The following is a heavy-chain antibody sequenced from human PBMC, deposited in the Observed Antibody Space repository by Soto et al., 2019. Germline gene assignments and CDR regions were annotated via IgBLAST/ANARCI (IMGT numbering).Heavy chain of an antibody. CDR1: GFTFSSYW. J-gene: IGHJ1*01. CDR3: AILPKKSPQN. CDR2: ISTDASST. D-gene: IGHD2-15*01. V-gene: IGHV3-74*01. Sequence: EVQLVESGGGLVQPGGSLRLSCAASGFTFSSYWMHWVRQAPGKGLVWVSSISTDASSTSYADPVKGRFTISRDNAKNTLYLQMNSVRAEDTAVYYCAILPKKSPQNWGQGTLVIVSP.